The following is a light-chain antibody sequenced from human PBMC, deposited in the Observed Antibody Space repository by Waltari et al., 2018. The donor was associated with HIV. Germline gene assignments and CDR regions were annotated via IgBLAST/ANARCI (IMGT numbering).Light chain of an antibody. V-gene: IGLV6-57*01. J-gene: IGLJ1*01. CDR1: SGNIASNY. CDR3: QSHDNKIFYV. Sequence: NFILTQPHSVSESPGQTVTISCTRSSGNIASNYVQWYQQRPGSSPTTVIYANNQRPSGVPDRFSGSIDSSSNSASLTISGLRTEDEADYYCQSHDNKIFYVFGGGTYVTVL. CDR2: ANN.